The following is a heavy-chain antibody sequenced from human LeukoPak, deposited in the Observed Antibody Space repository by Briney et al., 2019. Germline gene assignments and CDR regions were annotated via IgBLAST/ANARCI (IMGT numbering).Heavy chain of an antibody. J-gene: IGHJ3*02. CDR3: ARGFSCSSTSCQRDDAFDI. V-gene: IGHV4-34*01. D-gene: IGHD2-2*01. CDR1: GGSFSGYY. CDR2: INHSGST. Sequence: IPSETLSLTCAVYGGSFSGYYWSWIRQPPGKGLEWIGEINHSGSTNYNPSLKSRVTISVDTSKNQFSLKLSSVTAADTAVYYCARGFSCSSTSCQRDDAFDIWGQGTMVTVSS.